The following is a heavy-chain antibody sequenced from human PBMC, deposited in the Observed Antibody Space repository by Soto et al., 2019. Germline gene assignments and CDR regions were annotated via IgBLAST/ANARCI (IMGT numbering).Heavy chain of an antibody. CDR3: TTGSVEGY. J-gene: IGHJ4*02. CDR1: GFTISGAW. V-gene: IGHV3-15*07. CDR2: IKTKTQGETT. D-gene: IGHD1-26*01. Sequence: EVQLVESGGGLVKPGGSLRLSCAASGFTISGAWMNWVRQAPGKGLEWVGRIKTKTQGETTDYDAPVKGRFTISRDDSENTLSLHMNSLKIEDTAVYYCTTGSVEGYWGQGTLVTVSS.